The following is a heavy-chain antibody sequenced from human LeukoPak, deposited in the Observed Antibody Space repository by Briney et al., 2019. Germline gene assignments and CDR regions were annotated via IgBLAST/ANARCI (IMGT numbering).Heavy chain of an antibody. CDR1: GYTFSHLY. J-gene: IGHJ4*02. V-gene: IGHV1-69*13. CDR3: ARPLWPSIPAAADY. D-gene: IGHD6-13*01. Sequence: SVKVSCKASGYTFSHLYIHWVRQAPGQGLEWMGGIIPIFGTANYAQKFQGRVTITADESTSTAYMELSSLRSEDTAVYYCARPLWPSIPAAADYWGQGTLVTVSS. CDR2: IIPIFGTA.